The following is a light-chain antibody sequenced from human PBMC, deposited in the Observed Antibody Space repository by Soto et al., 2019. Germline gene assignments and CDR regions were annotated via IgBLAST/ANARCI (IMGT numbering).Light chain of an antibody. CDR3: QQYGSSPRT. Sequence: EIVLTQSPDTLSLSPGDRATVSCRASQSVSSAYLAWYQQKPGQAPRLLISGASSRATGIPDRFSGSGSETDFTLTISRLEPDDFAVYYCQQYGSSPRTFGQGTKVEIK. V-gene: IGKV3-20*01. CDR2: GAS. J-gene: IGKJ1*01. CDR1: QSVSSAY.